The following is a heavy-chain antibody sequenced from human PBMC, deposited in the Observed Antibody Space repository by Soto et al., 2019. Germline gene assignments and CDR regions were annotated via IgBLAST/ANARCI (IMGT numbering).Heavy chain of an antibody. Sequence: QLQLQESRPELVKHSENLSLTCTVSSGSFTRSDYSWAWLRQTQGTVLERIGPIYCSGSTYYNPSLKSRLTLSVDTSLQQCSLRLSAVTGADSAVYDCARRERGLYGMDVLGQGTTVTFSS. CDR1: SGSFTRSDYS. CDR3: ARRERGLYGMDV. CDR2: IYCSGST. V-gene: IGHV4-39*01. J-gene: IGHJ6*02. D-gene: IGHD3-10*01.